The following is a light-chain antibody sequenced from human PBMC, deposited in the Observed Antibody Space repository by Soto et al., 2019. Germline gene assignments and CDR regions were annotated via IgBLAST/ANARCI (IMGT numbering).Light chain of an antibody. J-gene: IGLJ2*01. CDR3: SSYTSSDTLVA. CDR1: SSDVGGHNY. Sequence: QSVLTQPASVSGSPGQSITISCTGSSSDVGGHNYVSWYQQHPGKAPKLMIYDVSNRPSGVSNRFSGSKSGNTASLTISGLQAEDEADYYCSSYTSSDTLVAFGGGTKLTVL. V-gene: IGLV2-14*03. CDR2: DVS.